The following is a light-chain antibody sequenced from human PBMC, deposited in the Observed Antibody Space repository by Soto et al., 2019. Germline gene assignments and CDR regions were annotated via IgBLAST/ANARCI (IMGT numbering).Light chain of an antibody. J-gene: IGLJ1*01. CDR2: DVS. CDR1: SSDVGGYNS. CDR3: SSYTSIPALA. Sequence: QSVLTQPASVSGSPGQSITISCTGTSSDVGGYNSVSWYQQHPGKVPKIMIYDVSIRPSGVPDRFSGTKSGNTASLTISGLQAEDEADYYCSSYTSIPALAFGTGTKVTVL. V-gene: IGLV2-14*01.